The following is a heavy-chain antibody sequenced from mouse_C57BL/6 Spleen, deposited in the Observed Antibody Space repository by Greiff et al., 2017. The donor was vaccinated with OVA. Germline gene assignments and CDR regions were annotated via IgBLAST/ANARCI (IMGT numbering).Heavy chain of an antibody. J-gene: IGHJ1*03. V-gene: IGHV1-81*01. CDR2: IYPRSGNT. CDR1: GYTFTSYG. CDR3: ARGGITTVVDWYFDV. Sequence: VQLQQSGAELARPGASVKLSCKASGYTFTSYGISWVKQRTGQGLEWIGEIYPRSGNTYYNEKFKGKATLTADKSSSTAYMELRSLTSEDSAVYFCARGGITTVVDWYFDVWGTGTTVTVSS. D-gene: IGHD1-1*01.